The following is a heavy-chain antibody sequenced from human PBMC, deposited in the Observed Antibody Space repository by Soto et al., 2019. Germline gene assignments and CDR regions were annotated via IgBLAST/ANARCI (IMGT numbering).Heavy chain of an antibody. CDR3: ARESEDLTSNFDY. J-gene: IGHJ4*02. CDR1: GFTFTRYS. Sequence: GSLRLSCAASGFTFTRYSMNWVRQAPGKGLEWVSSISSTTNYIYYADSMKGRFTVSRDNAKNSVYLDMNSLSAEDTAVYYCARESEDLTSNFDYWGQGTLVTVSS. CDR2: ISSTTNYI. V-gene: IGHV3-21*01.